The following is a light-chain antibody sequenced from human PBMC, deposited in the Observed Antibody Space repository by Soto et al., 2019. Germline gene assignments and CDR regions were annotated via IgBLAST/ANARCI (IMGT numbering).Light chain of an antibody. CDR1: QSISDT. V-gene: IGKV3-15*01. Sequence: EIVMTQSPATLSVSPGERATLSCRASQSISDTLAWYQQKPGQAPRLLIYGASTRAPGFPARFSGSGSGTDFTLTISCLQSEDFATYYCRQYYSYPRTFGQGTKVDIK. CDR2: GAS. J-gene: IGKJ1*01. CDR3: RQYYSYPRT.